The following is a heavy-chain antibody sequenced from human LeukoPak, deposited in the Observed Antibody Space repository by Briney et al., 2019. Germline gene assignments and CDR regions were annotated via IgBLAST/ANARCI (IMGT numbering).Heavy chain of an antibody. Sequence: GGSLRLSCAASGFTLSNYWMSWVRQAPGKGLEWVANINQDESAKYYVDSVKGRFTISRDNAENSLYLQMNSLRAEDTAVYYCARDQYQLRSYYYGMDVWGQGTTGTVSS. D-gene: IGHD2-2*01. V-gene: IGHV3-7*04. J-gene: IGHJ6*02. CDR1: GFTLSNYW. CDR3: ARDQYQLRSYYYGMDV. CDR2: INQDESAK.